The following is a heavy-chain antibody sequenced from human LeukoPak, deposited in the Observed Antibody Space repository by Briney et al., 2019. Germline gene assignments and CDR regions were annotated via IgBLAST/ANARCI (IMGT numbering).Heavy chain of an antibody. J-gene: IGHJ5*02. CDR3: ARDRRVSGYSSSRASNWFDP. D-gene: IGHD6-13*01. CDR2: IYYSGST. Sequence: SETLSLTCTVSGGSISSSSYYWGWIRQPPGKGLEWIGSIYYSGSTYYNPSLKSRVTISVDTSKNQFSLKLSSVTAADTAVYYCARDRRVSGYSSSRASNWFDPWGQGTLVTVSS. CDR1: GGSISSSSYY. V-gene: IGHV4-39*07.